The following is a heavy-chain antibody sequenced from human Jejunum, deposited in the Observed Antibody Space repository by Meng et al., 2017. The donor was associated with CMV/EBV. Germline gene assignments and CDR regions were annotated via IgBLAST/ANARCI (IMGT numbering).Heavy chain of an antibody. CDR2: IYWDNDA. V-gene: IGHV2-5*02. CDR3: AHTLYPTSYYFDA. CDR1: GFSLTTYGMG. J-gene: IGHJ5*02. D-gene: IGHD3-10*01. Sequence: QITLKESGPTLVEPTQTLTLTCTFSGFSLTTYGMGVGCIRQPPGEALEWLSAIYWDNDARYSPSLRSRLSITKDTSKNQVVLTMTNLGPVDTATYYCAHTLYPTSYYFDAWGQGALVTVAS.